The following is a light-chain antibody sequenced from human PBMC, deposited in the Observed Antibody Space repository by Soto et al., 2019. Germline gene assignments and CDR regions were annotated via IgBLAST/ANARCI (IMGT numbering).Light chain of an antibody. CDR2: AAS. CDR1: QSIGSN. Sequence: EIAMTQSPATLSVSPGERVTHTCRASQSIGSNLAWYLQKPGQAPTLLIYAASTRATGFPARFSGSGSGTEFTLSISTLQSEDFAVYYCQQYDTWPLTFGGGTKVEI. J-gene: IGKJ4*01. V-gene: IGKV3-15*01. CDR3: QQYDTWPLT.